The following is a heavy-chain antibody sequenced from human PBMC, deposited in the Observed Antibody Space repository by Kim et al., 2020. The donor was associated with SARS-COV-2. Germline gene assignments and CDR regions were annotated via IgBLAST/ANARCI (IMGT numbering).Heavy chain of an antibody. J-gene: IGHJ5*02. D-gene: IGHD6-19*01. V-gene: IGHV5-51*01. CDR3: ARHPSSGWYSNWFDP. CDR2: IYPGDSDT. CDR1: GYSFTSYW. Sequence: GESLKISCKGSGYSFTSYWIGWVRQMPGKGLEWMGIIYPGDSDTRYSPSFQGQVTISADKSISTAYLQWSSLKASDTAMYYCARHPSSGWYSNWFDPWGQGTLVTVSS.